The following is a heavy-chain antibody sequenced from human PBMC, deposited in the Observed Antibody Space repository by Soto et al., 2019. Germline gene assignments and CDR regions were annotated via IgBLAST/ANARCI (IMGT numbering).Heavy chain of an antibody. J-gene: IGHJ3*02. V-gene: IGHV2-5*01. Sequence: QITLKESGPTLVKPTQTLTLTCTFSGFSLSTSGLGVGWIRQPPGKALEGIGIIYWYDDQPYSPSLRSRFTMNNDTSKTRVFLTMTNMDPVDTATYYCAQAYKNNSIHDSFDTWGQGTMVTVSS. CDR3: AQAYKNNSIHDSFDT. CDR2: IYWYDDQ. CDR1: GFSLSTSGLG. D-gene: IGHD3-22*01.